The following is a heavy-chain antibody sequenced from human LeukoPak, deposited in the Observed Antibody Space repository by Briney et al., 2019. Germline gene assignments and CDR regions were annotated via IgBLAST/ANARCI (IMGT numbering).Heavy chain of an antibody. J-gene: IGHJ4*02. CDR2: ISGSGGST. D-gene: IGHD4-17*01. CDR1: GFTFSSYA. V-gene: IGHV3-23*01. Sequence: GGSLRLSCAASGFTFSSYAMSWVRQAPGKGLEGVSAISGSGGSTYYADSVKGRFTISRDNSKNTLYLQMNSLRAEDTAVYYCAKGRTTVKTGGSFDYWGQGTLVTVSS. CDR3: AKGRTTVKTGGSFDY.